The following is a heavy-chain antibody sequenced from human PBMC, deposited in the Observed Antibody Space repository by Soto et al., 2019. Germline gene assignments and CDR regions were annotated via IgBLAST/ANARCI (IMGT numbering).Heavy chain of an antibody. CDR2: IYYNGNT. J-gene: IGHJ4*02. D-gene: IGHD7-27*01. V-gene: IGHV4-59*11. CDR1: GGSISNLY. Sequence: QVQLQESGPGLVKPSETLSLPCTVSGGSISNLYWSWIRQPPGKGLEWIGYIYYNGNTNYNPSLKSRVTMSVDTSKNQISLKLSSVTAAYTAVYYCTRANWYSEYWGQGTLVTVSS. CDR3: TRANWYSEY.